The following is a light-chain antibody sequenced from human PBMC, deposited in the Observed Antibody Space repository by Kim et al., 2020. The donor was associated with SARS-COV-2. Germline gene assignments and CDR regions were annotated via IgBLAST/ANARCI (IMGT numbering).Light chain of an antibody. V-gene: IGKV1-39*01. CDR3: QQGYSDFWEYT. Sequence: IQMTQSPSSLSASVGDRVTITCRASQSISNYLNWYQQRPGKAPKVLIYAASILQSGVPSRFSGSGSGTDFTLTISSVQPEDFATDDCQQGYSDFWEYTFGQGTKLEI. CDR1: QSISNY. CDR2: AAS. J-gene: IGKJ2*01.